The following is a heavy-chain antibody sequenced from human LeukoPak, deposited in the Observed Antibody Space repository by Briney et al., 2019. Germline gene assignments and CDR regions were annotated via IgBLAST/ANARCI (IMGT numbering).Heavy chain of an antibody. Sequence: GGSLRLSCAASGVTVGNNYMIWVRQAPGKGLEWVSRIYSGGATNYADSVKGRFTISRDSSKNTLFLQLNGLRAEDTAVYYCARDPSAVALGTYGWGQGTLSPSP. J-gene: IGHJ4*02. D-gene: IGHD6-13*01. CDR2: IYSGGAT. CDR1: GVTVGNNY. CDR3: ARDPSAVALGTYG. V-gene: IGHV3-66*01.